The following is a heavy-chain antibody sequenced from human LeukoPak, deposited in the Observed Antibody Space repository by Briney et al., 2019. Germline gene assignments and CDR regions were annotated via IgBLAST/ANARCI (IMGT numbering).Heavy chain of an antibody. CDR1: GFTFSSYE. D-gene: IGHD6-19*01. J-gene: IGHJ2*01. V-gene: IGHV3-48*03. CDR2: ISSSGSTI. Sequence: PGGSLRLSCAASGFTFSSYEMNWVRQAPGKGLEWVSYISSSGSTIYYADSVKGRFTISRDNAKNSLYLQMNSLRAEDTAVYYCARADSSGWYWYFDLWGRGTLVTVSS. CDR3: ARADSSGWYWYFDL.